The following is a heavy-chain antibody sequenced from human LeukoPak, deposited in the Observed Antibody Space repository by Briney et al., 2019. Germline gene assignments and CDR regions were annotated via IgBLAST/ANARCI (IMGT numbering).Heavy chain of an antibody. CDR1: GGSITNYF. D-gene: IGHD6-13*01. V-gene: IGHV4-59*08. CDR3: ARYSSSVLAAGGTSRWFDP. J-gene: IGHJ5*02. CDR2: IYSSGST. Sequence: PSETLSLTCTVSGGSITNYFWSWIRQPPGKGLESIGYIYSSGSTNYNPSLKSRVIISIDTSKNQFSLRLSSVTAADTAIYYCARYSSSVLAAGGTSRWFDPWGQGTLVTVSS.